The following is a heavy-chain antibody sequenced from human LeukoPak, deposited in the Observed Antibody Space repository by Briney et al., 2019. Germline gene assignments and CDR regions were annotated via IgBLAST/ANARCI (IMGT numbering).Heavy chain of an antibody. V-gene: IGHV4-34*01. CDR3: ARDRYFDWLPLDY. D-gene: IGHD3-9*01. CDR2: INHSGST. J-gene: IGHJ4*02. CDR1: GGSFSGYY. Sequence: PSETLSLTCAVYGGSFSGYYWSWIRQPPGKGLEWIGEINHSGSTNYNPSPKSRVTISVDTSKNQFSLKLSSVTAADTAVYYCARDRYFDWLPLDYWGQGTLVTVSS.